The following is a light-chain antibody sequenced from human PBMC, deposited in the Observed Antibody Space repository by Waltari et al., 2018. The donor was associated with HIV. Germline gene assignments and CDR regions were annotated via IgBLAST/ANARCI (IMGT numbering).Light chain of an antibody. V-gene: IGLV6-57*01. J-gene: IGLJ2*01. CDR3: QSFGTDNHVI. CDR1: SGSIASNY. Sequence: NFMLTQPHSVSESPGKTVTLSCTRNSGSIASNYVQWFQQRPDTSPFTLIIEDVRRPPWCPDRFSGSSDRSSNSASLTISALKTEDGADYYCQSFGTDNHVIFGGGTKLTVL. CDR2: EDV.